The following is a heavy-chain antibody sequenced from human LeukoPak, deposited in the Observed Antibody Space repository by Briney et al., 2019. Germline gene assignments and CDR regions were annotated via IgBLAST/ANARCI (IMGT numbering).Heavy chain of an antibody. D-gene: IGHD3-3*01. Sequence: GGSLRLSCAASGFTFSSYAMSWVRQAPGKGLEWVSAISGSGGSTYYADSVKGRFTISRDNSKNTPYLQMNSLRAEDTAVYYCAKNSVVTIFGVVTNDAFDIWGQGTMVTVSS. J-gene: IGHJ3*02. CDR2: ISGSGGST. CDR3: AKNSVVTIFGVVTNDAFDI. CDR1: GFTFSSYA. V-gene: IGHV3-23*01.